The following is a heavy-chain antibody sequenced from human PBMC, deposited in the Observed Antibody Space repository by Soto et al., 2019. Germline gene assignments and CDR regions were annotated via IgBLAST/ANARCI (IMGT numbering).Heavy chain of an antibody. Sequence: GGSLRLSCAASGFTSSSYAMSWVSQAPGKGLEWVSHISGSGSSTYHADSVKGRFTISRDKSKNTPYLQMNSLRAEDTAVYYCAKATYGMDVWGQVNTVTVS. J-gene: IGHJ6*01. CDR2: ISGSGSST. V-gene: IGHV3-23*01. CDR1: GFTSSSYA. CDR3: AKATYGMDV.